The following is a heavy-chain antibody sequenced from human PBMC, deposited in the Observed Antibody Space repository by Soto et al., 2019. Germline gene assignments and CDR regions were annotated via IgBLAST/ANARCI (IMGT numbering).Heavy chain of an antibody. Sequence: GSLRLSCAASGFTFSSYAMNWVRQAPGKGLEWVSGIGGSGGSAYYADSVKGRFTISRDNSKNTLYLQMNSLRAEDTVVYYCAKDGQYRTDGFDVWGQGTMVTVSS. V-gene: IGHV3-23*01. CDR2: IGGSGGSA. CDR1: GFTFSSYA. J-gene: IGHJ3*01. D-gene: IGHD6-6*01. CDR3: AKDGQYRTDGFDV.